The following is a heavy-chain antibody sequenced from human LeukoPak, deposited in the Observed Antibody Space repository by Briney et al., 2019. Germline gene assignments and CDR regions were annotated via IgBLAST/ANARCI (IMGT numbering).Heavy chain of an antibody. Sequence: HPGVYLRLSCAVSGFTLTNYNMIWVRQAPGKELEWISYTGGRSGDIYYADAVKGRFPISRDNAENWLFLQMNSLRAEDTAVYYCARLSRLEMSVWGLGTLVTVSS. V-gene: IGHV3-48*01. D-gene: IGHD1-1*01. CDR2: TGGRSGDI. CDR3: ARLSRLEMSV. CDR1: GFTLTNYN. J-gene: IGHJ4*02.